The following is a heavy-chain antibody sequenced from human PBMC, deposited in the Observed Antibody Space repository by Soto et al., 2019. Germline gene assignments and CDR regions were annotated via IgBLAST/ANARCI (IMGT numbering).Heavy chain of an antibody. Sequence: AAVKVSCKASGYTFTGYYMHWVRQAPGQGLEWMGWINPNSGGTNYAQKFQGRVTMTRDTSISTAYMELSRLRSDDTAVYYCARALRHAGYSSGWLNYWGQGTLVTVYS. CDR3: ARALRHAGYSSGWLNY. CDR1: GYTFTGYY. V-gene: IGHV1-2*02. D-gene: IGHD6-19*01. J-gene: IGHJ4*02. CDR2: INPNSGGT.